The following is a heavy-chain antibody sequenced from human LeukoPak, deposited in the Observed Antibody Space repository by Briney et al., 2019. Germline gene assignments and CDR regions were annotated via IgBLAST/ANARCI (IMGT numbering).Heavy chain of an antibody. J-gene: IGHJ4*02. Sequence: GGSLRLSCAASGFTFSPYPMNWVRQAPGKGLEWVSYISGGSDTIHYADSVKGRFTISRDNAKNTLYLQMNSLSAEDTAVYYCARDLGRDRYFCSWGQGTLVTVSS. CDR3: ARDLGRDRYFCS. D-gene: IGHD5-24*01. CDR2: ISGGSDTI. V-gene: IGHV3-48*04. CDR1: GFTFSPYP.